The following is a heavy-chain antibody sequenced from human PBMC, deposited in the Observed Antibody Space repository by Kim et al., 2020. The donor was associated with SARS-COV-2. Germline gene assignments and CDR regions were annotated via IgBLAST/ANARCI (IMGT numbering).Heavy chain of an antibody. J-gene: IGHJ6*02. D-gene: IGHD6-19*01. CDR3: ARDRLAGTSYYYYGMDV. V-gene: IGHV3-30*07. Sequence: VKGRFTIPRDNSKNTLYLQMNSLRAEDTAVYYCARDRLAGTSYYYYGMDVWGQGTTVTVSS.